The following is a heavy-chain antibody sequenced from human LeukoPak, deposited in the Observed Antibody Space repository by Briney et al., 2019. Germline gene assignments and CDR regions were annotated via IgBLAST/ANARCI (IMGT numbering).Heavy chain of an antibody. CDR2: ISYDGSNK. J-gene: IGHJ4*02. V-gene: IGHV3-30*04. D-gene: IGHD6-19*01. CDR3: ARDFQYSSGWSPAH. Sequence: GGSLRLSCAASGFTFSSYAMHWVRQAPGKGLEWVAVISYDGSNKYYADSVKGRFTISRDNSKNTLYLQMNSLRAEDTAVYYCARDFQYSSGWSPAHWGQGTLVTVSS. CDR1: GFTFSSYA.